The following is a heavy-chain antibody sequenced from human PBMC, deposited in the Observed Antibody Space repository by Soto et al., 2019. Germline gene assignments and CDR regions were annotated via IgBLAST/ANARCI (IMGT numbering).Heavy chain of an antibody. Sequence: QVQLVESGGGVVQPGRSLRLSCAASGFTFSSYGMHWVRQAPGKGLEWVAVIWYDGSNKYYADSVKGRFTISRDNSKNPLYLQMNSLRAEDTAVYYCARDLDITMVRGGIIPGWFDPWGQGTLVTVSS. CDR3: ARDLDITMVRGGIIPGWFDP. V-gene: IGHV3-33*01. J-gene: IGHJ5*02. CDR2: IWYDGSNK. CDR1: GFTFSSYG. D-gene: IGHD3-10*01.